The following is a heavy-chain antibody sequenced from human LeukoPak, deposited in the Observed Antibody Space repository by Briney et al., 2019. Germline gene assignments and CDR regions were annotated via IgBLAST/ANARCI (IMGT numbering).Heavy chain of an antibody. D-gene: IGHD2-2*01. CDR2: IRYDGSNK. CDR1: GFTFSSYG. V-gene: IGHV3-30*02. Sequence: PGGSLRLSCAASGFTFSSYGMHWVRQAPGKGLEWVAFIRYDGSNKYYADSVKGRFTISRDNSKNTLYLQMNSLRAEDTAVYYCAKDRPLYCSSTSCRYPPGWFDPWGQGTLVTVSS. J-gene: IGHJ5*02. CDR3: AKDRPLYCSSTSCRYPPGWFDP.